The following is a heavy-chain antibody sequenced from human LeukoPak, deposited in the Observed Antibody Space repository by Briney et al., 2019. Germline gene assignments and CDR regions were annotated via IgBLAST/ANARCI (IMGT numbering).Heavy chain of an antibody. J-gene: IGHJ5*02. D-gene: IGHD1-26*01. CDR1: GYTFTGYY. CDR2: INPNSGGT. Sequence: EASVKVSCKASGYTFTGYYMHWVRQAPGQGLEWMGWINPNSGGTNYAQKLQGRVTMTTDTSTSTAYMELRSLRSDDTAVYYCARDIKRSRARWENLGFDPWGQGTLVTVSS. CDR3: ARDIKRSRARWENLGFDP. V-gene: IGHV1-2*02.